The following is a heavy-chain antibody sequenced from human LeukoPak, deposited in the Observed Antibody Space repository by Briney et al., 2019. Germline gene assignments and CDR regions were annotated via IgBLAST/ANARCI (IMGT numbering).Heavy chain of an antibody. D-gene: IGHD3-22*01. CDR1: GGSISSFF. Sequence: SETLSLTCTVSGGSISSFFWSWIRQPPGKGLEWIGFIYYSGSTSYNPSLKSRITMSVDTSKNQFSLKLSSVTAADTAVYYCARANYDNTGYHWGVFDYWGQGTLVTVSS. CDR3: ARANYDNTGYHWGVFDY. CDR2: IYYSGST. V-gene: IGHV4-59*01. J-gene: IGHJ4*02.